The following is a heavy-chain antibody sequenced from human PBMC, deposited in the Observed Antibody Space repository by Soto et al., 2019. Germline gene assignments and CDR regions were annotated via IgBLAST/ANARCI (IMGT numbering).Heavy chain of an antibody. V-gene: IGHV4-30-4*01. CDR2: IYNSGIT. D-gene: IGHD3-3*01. J-gene: IGHJ5*02. CDR3: ARGVTVFGLVSRFWFDP. CDR1: GGSISSGDYS. Sequence: PSETLSLTCTVSGGSISSGDYSWSWVRQSPGKGLEWIGHIYNSGITYYNPSLKSQVVISIDTSRNQFSLGLNSLTAADRAVYFCARGVTVFGLVSRFWFDPWGQGTVVTSPQ.